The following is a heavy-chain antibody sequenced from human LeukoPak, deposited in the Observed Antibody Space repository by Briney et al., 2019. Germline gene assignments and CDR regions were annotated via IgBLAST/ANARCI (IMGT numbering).Heavy chain of an antibody. V-gene: IGHV3-74*01. J-gene: IGHJ4*02. CDR3: SRLEQHLNADY. D-gene: IGHD6-13*01. CDR2: INSDGSST. Sequence: GGSLRLSCAASGFTFSRYWMHWVRQAPGKGLVWVSRINSDGSSTSYADSVKGRFTISRDNAKKTLYLQMNSLKAEDTAVYYCSRLEQHLNADYWGQGTLVTVSS. CDR1: GFTFSRYW.